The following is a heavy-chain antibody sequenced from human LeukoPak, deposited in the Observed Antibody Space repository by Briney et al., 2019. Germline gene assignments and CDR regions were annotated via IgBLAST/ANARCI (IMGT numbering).Heavy chain of an antibody. Sequence: GGSLTLSFAASGFTFSSYGMHWVRQARGKGLEWVAIIWYDGSNKYYADSVKGRFTISRDNSKNTLYLQMNSLRAEDTAVYFCARDGSFWRGYPYYFDHWGQGTLVTVSS. CDR2: IWYDGSNK. V-gene: IGHV3-33*08. J-gene: IGHJ4*02. CDR3: ARDGSFWRGYPYYFDH. D-gene: IGHD3-3*01. CDR1: GFTFSSYG.